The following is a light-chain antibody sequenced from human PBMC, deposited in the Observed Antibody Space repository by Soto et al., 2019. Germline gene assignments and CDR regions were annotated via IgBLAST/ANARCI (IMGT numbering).Light chain of an antibody. CDR1: RSISRN. Sequence: EMVMTQSPATLSVSPGERVTLSCRASRSISRNLAWYQQKPGQAPRLLIYGAYTRATGIPARFSGSGSGTEFTLTINTLQSEDFAMYYCQPHNNWPVVTFRGGTRVEIK. CDR3: QPHNNWPVVT. V-gene: IGKV3-15*01. CDR2: GAY. J-gene: IGKJ4*01.